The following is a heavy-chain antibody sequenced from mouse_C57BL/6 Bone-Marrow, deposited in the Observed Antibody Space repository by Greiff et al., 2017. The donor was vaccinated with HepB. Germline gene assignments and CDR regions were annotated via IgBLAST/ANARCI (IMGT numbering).Heavy chain of an antibody. D-gene: IGHD1-1*01. CDR3: ARKPLIYYYGSSSWYFDV. CDR2: ISSGSSTI. J-gene: IGHJ1*03. CDR1: GFTFSDYG. Sequence: EVQLVESGGGLVKPGGSLKLSCAASGFTFSDYGMHWVRQAPEKGLEWVAYISSGSSTIYYADTVKGRFTISRDNAKNTLVLQMTSLSSEDTAMYYCARKPLIYYYGSSSWYFDVWGTGTTVTVSS. V-gene: IGHV5-17*01.